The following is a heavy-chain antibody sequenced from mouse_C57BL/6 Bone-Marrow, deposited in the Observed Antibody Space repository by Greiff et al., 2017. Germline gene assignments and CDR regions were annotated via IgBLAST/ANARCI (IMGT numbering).Heavy chain of an antibody. CDR3: ARGGLYYVDY. J-gene: IGHJ2*01. Sequence: QVQLQQSGAELVRPGASVKLSCKASGYTFTDYYINWVKQRPGQGLEWIARIYPGSGNTYYNEKFKGKATLTAEKSSSTAYMQLSSLTSKDSAVYICARGGLYYVDYGGKGTTLTVSS. CDR1: GYTFTDYY. D-gene: IGHD1-1*02. CDR2: IYPGSGNT. V-gene: IGHV1-76*01.